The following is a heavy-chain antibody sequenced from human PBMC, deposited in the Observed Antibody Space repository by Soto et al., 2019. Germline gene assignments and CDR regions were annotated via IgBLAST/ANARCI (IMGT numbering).Heavy chain of an antibody. Sequence: PGGSLRLSCAASGFTFSSYAMSWVRQAPGKGLEWVSAISGSGGSTYYADSVKGRFTISRDNSKNTLYLQMNSLRAEDTAVYYCAKDLRSGSYPLGYFQHWGQGTLVTVSS. CDR1: GFTFSSYA. D-gene: IGHD1-26*01. V-gene: IGHV3-23*01. J-gene: IGHJ1*01. CDR3: AKDLRSGSYPLGYFQH. CDR2: ISGSGGST.